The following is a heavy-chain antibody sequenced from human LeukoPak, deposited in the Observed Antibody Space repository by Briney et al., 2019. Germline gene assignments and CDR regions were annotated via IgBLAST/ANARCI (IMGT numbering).Heavy chain of an antibody. V-gene: IGHV3-23*01. CDR1: GFTFSSYA. J-gene: IGHJ4*02. Sequence: GGSLRLSCAASGFTFSSYAMSWVCQAPGKGLEWVSAISGSGGSTYYADSVKGRFTISRDNSKNTLYLQMNSLRAEDTAVYYCAKDGPYSSSSMIDYWGQGTLVTVSS. D-gene: IGHD6-6*01. CDR2: ISGSGGST. CDR3: AKDGPYSSSSMIDY.